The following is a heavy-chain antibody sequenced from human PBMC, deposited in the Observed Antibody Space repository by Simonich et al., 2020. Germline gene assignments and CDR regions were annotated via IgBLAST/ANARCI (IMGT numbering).Heavy chain of an antibody. D-gene: IGHD6-13*01. CDR1: GGSISSSSYY. Sequence: QLQLQESGPGLVKPSETLSLTCTVSGGSISSSSYYWGWIRQPPGKGLEWIGSIYYSGSTNTNPSIKSRVTISVDTSKTQFSLKLSSVTAADTAVYYCARHAGFAFDIWGQGTMVTVSS. CDR2: IYYSGST. V-gene: IGHV4-39*01. CDR3: ARHAGFAFDI. J-gene: IGHJ3*02.